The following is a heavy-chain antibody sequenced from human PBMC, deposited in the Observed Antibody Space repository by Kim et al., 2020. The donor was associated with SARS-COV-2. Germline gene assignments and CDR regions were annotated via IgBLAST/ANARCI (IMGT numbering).Heavy chain of an antibody. CDR3: AGICGTTSCSDDY. J-gene: IGHJ4*02. D-gene: IGHD2-2*01. CDR2: T. V-gene: IGHV3-23*01. Sequence: TDSADSVRGRFTTSRDNPKSTVYLQMNSLRAEDTAVYYCAGICGTTSCSDDYWGQGTLVTVSS.